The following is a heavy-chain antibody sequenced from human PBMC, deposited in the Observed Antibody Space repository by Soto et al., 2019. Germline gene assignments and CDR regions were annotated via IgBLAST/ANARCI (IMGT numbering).Heavy chain of an antibody. Sequence: GASVKVSCKASGYTFTGYYMHCVRQAPGQGLEWMGWINPNSGGTNYAQKFQGRVTMTRDTSISTAYMELSRLRSDDTAVYYCARAGSHYYGSGSDYWGQGTLVTVSS. CDR1: GYTFTGYY. J-gene: IGHJ4*02. D-gene: IGHD3-10*01. V-gene: IGHV1-2*02. CDR2: INPNSGGT. CDR3: ARAGSHYYGSGSDY.